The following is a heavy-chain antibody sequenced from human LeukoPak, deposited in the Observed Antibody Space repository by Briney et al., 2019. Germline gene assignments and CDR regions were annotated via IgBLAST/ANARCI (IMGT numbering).Heavy chain of an antibody. CDR3: ARTDYYYYMDV. J-gene: IGHJ6*03. CDR2: IYASGST. V-gene: IGHV4-61*02. CDR1: GGSISSGSYY. Sequence: SETLSLTCTVSGGSISSGSYYWSWIRQPAGKGLEWIGRIYASGSTNYNPPLKSRVTISVDTSKNQFSLKLSSVTAADTAVYYCARTDYYYYMDVWGKGTTVTVSS.